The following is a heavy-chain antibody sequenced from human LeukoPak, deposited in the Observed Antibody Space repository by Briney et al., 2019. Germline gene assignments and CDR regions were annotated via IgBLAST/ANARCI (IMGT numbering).Heavy chain of an antibody. Sequence: KPGGSLRLSCAASGFPFSSYSMNWVRQAPGKGLEWVSSISSSSSYIYYADSVQGRFTISRDNAKNSLYMQMNSLRAEDTAVYYCARDLRAAAGTAEYFQHWGQGTLVTVSS. V-gene: IGHV3-21*01. CDR2: ISSSSSYI. J-gene: IGHJ1*01. D-gene: IGHD6-13*01. CDR1: GFPFSSYS. CDR3: ARDLRAAAGTAEYFQH.